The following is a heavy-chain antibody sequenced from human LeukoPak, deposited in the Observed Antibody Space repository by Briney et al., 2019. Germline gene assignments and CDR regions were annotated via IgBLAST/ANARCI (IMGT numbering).Heavy chain of an antibody. CDR1: GGSISSSSYY. CDR2: IYYSGST. J-gene: IGHJ4*02. Sequence: SETLSLTCTVSGGSISSSSYYWGWIRQPPGKGLEWIGSIYYSGSTYYNPSLKSRVTISVDTSKNQFSLKLSSVTAADTAVYYCARGGGYDFLFDYWGQGTLVTVSS. V-gene: IGHV4-39*01. D-gene: IGHD5-12*01. CDR3: ARGGGYDFLFDY.